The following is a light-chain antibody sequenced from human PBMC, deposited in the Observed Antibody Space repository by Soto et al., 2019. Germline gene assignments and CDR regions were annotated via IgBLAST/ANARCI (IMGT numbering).Light chain of an antibody. J-gene: IGLJ2*01. CDR1: SSDVGSYNR. CDR2: EVS. Sequence: QSALTQPPSVSGSPGQSVTISCTGTSSDVGSYNRVSWYQQPPGTAPKLMIYEVSNRPSGVPDRFSGSKSGNTASLTISGLQAEYEADYYCSSYTSSSTLFGGGTKLTVL. V-gene: IGLV2-18*02. CDR3: SSYTSSSTL.